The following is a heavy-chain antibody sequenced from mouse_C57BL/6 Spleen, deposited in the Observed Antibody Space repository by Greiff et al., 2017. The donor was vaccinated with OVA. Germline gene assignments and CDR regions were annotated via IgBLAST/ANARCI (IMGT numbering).Heavy chain of an antibody. J-gene: IGHJ3*01. CDR2: INPYNGDT. Sequence: EVQLQQSGPELVKPGDSVKISCKASGYSFTGYFMNWVMQSHGKSLEWIGRINPYNGDTFYNQKFKGKATLTVDKSSSTAHMELRSLTSEDSAVYYCAREVSNHQAWFAYWGQGTLVTVSA. V-gene: IGHV1-20*01. D-gene: IGHD2-5*01. CDR3: AREVSNHQAWFAY. CDR1: GYSFTGYF.